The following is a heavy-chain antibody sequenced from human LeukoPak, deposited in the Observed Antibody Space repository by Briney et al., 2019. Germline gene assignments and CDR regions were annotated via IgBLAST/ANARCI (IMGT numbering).Heavy chain of an antibody. J-gene: IGHJ4*02. CDR3: ASLQWLVEVDY. Sequence: PGGSLRLSCAASGFTFSSYSMNWVRQAPGKGLEWVSYISSSSSTIYYADSVKGRFTISGDNAKNSLYLQMNSLRAEDTAVYYCASLQWLVEVDYWGQGTQVTVSS. CDR1: GFTFSSYS. D-gene: IGHD6-19*01. V-gene: IGHV3-48*04. CDR2: ISSSSSTI.